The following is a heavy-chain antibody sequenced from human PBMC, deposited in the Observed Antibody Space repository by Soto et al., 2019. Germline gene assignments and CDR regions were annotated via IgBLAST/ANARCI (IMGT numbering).Heavy chain of an antibody. CDR1: GGSISRGGYS. CDR3: ARNSDYCHYFAY. CDR2: IYHSGST. J-gene: IGHJ4*02. D-gene: IGHD3-3*01. V-gene: IGHV4-30-2*01. Sequence: PSETLSVTWGVSGGSISRGGYSWRWIRQPRGKGLEWIGYIYHSGSTYYNPSLKSRVTILVDRSKNQFSLKLSSVTAADTAVYYFARNSDYCHYFAYRGQGSLVPVSS.